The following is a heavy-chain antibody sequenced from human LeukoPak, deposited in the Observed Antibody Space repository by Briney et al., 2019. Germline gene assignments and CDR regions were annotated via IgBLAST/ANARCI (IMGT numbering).Heavy chain of an antibody. CDR1: GGSISSGGYY. Sequence: PSETLSLTCTVSGGSISSGGYYWSWIRQHPGKGLEWIGYIYYSGSTYYNPSPKSRVTISVDTSKNQFSLKLSSVTAADTAVYYCARAVVGATQDFDYWGQGTLVTVSS. D-gene: IGHD1-26*01. CDR3: ARAVVGATQDFDY. CDR2: IYYSGST. V-gene: IGHV4-31*03. J-gene: IGHJ4*02.